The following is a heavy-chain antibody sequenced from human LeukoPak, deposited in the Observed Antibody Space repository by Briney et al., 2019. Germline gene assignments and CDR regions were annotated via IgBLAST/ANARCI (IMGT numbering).Heavy chain of an antibody. J-gene: IGHJ3*02. CDR1: GFTFSDYT. D-gene: IGHD2-2*01. V-gene: IGHV3-21*01. Sequence: GGSLRLSCAASGFTFSDYTMNWVRLAPGKGLEWVSSISGSSNYIYYADSVKGRFTISRGNAKNSLYLQMNNLRVEDTAVYYCAKDQEGVAVVLLHDAFDIWGQGTMVTVSS. CDR3: AKDQEGVAVVLLHDAFDI. CDR2: ISGSSNYI.